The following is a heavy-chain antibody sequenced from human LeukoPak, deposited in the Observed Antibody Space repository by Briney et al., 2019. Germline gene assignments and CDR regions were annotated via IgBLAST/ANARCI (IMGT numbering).Heavy chain of an antibody. Sequence: PSETLSLTCTVSGGPISSFFWSWVRQPPGKGLEWIGYVYNSGITKYNSSLKSRVTITVDTSKNQFSLNLSSVTAADTAVYFCAREGRYQQLVPQGDYWGQGTLVTVSS. D-gene: IGHD1-1*01. CDR3: AREGRYQQLVPQGDY. J-gene: IGHJ4*02. CDR1: GGPISSFF. V-gene: IGHV4-59*01. CDR2: VYNSGIT.